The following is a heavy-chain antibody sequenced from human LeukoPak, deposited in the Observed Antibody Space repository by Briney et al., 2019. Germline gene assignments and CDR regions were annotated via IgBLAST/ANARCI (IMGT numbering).Heavy chain of an antibody. CDR3: FPYCSRGSCYFFDY. J-gene: IGHJ4*02. Sequence: GGSLRLSCAASGFTFSSYAMSWVRQAPGKGLEWVSAISGSEDRTYYADSVKGRFIISRDNSKNTLYLQMNSLRVEDTAVYYCFPYCSRGSCYFFDYWGQGTLVTVSS. V-gene: IGHV3-23*01. D-gene: IGHD2-15*01. CDR1: GFTFSSYA. CDR2: ISGSEDRT.